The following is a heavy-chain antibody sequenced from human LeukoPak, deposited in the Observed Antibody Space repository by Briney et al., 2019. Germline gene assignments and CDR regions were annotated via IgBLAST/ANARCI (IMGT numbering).Heavy chain of an antibody. D-gene: IGHD3-22*01. CDR3: VRDWGYDSSGYWQKYFDT. CDR1: GFTFSSYG. J-gene: IGHJ4*02. Sequence: GGSLRLSCAASGFTFSSYGMSWVRQAPGKGLEWVSAISGSGGSTYYADSVKGRFTISRDNAKNTVYLQMNSLRAEDTAVYYCVRDWGYDSSGYWQKYFDTWGQGTLVTVSS. CDR2: ISGSGGST. V-gene: IGHV3-23*01.